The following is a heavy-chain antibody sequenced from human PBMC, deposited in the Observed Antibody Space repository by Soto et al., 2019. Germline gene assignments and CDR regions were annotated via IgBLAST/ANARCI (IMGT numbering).Heavy chain of an antibody. J-gene: IGHJ6*02. D-gene: IGHD3-10*01. V-gene: IGHV3-13*01. CDR2: IDTAGNT. CDR3: AREKGNYFGSGSYYRPAVYSYYGLHV. CDR1: GFTFIRYV. Sequence: EFLDFSCPASGFTFIRYVMHWVRKATRKDLELVSAIDTAGNTYYPGSVKGRSTISRENAKNSLYLQMNRLRAEDTAVYYCAREKGNYFGSGSYYRPAVYSYYGLHVWGQGATATVS.